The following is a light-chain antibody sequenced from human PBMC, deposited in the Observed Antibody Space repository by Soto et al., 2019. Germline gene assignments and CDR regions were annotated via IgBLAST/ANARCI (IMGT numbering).Light chain of an antibody. CDR2: SDD. CDR3: ASWEDSLNGWV. J-gene: IGLJ3*02. V-gene: IGLV1-44*01. CDR1: SSNVGSNT. Sequence: QSVLTQPPSASGTPGQRVTISCSGSSSNVGSNTVSWYQQLPGTAPKVLIYSDDQRPSGVPDRCSGSRSGSSASLAISGLQSGDEADYYCASWEDSLNGWVIGGGTKVTVL.